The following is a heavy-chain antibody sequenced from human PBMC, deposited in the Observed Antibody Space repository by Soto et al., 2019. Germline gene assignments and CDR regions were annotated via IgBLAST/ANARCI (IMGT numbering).Heavy chain of an antibody. CDR3: ARSIVVVTALDYYYGMDV. D-gene: IGHD2-21*02. Sequence: ASVKVSCKASGYTFTSYAMHWVRQAPGQRLEWMGWINAGNGNTKYSQKFQGRVTITRDTSASTAYMELSSLRSEDTAVYYCARSIVVVTALDYYYGMDVWGQGTTVTVSS. CDR2: INAGNGNT. V-gene: IGHV1-3*01. J-gene: IGHJ6*02. CDR1: GYTFTSYA.